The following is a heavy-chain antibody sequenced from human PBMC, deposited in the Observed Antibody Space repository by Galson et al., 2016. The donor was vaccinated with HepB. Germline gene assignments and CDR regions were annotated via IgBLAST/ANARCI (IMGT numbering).Heavy chain of an antibody. J-gene: IGHJ4*02. CDR2: VYRERA. CDR3: ARAGLGTKASFDS. D-gene: IGHD3-16*01. CDR1: DGSLSSSSSFS. V-gene: IGHV4-39*01. Sequence: ETLSLTCTVSDGSLSSSSSFSWGWVRQPPGKGLECIGTVYRERAYYNPSLGGRVTISVGMSPDLFSLKLTSLTAADTAVYYCARAGLGTKASFDSWGQGTLVAVSS.